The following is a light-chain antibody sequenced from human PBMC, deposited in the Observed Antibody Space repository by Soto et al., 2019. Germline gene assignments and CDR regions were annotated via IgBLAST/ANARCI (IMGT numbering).Light chain of an antibody. CDR1: QSVLYSSNNKNY. CDR2: WAS. J-gene: IGKJ1*01. Sequence: DIVMTQSPDSLAVSLGERATINCKSSQSVLYSSNNKNYLAWYQQKPGQPPKLLIYWASTRESGVPDRFSGSGSGTDFTLTISSLQAEDVAVYYCQQYYSTPPRTFGQGTKVDSK. V-gene: IGKV4-1*01. CDR3: QQYYSTPPRT.